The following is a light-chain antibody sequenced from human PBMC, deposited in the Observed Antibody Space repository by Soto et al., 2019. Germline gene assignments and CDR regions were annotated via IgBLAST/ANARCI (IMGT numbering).Light chain of an antibody. V-gene: IGLV1-40*01. CDR2: GND. CDR3: QSYDSGLSAWV. Sequence: QSVLTQPPSVSGAPGQRVTISCSGSSSNIGAPYDVHWYQHLPGTAPKLLLSGNDNRPSGVPDRFSGSRSGTSASLAITGLQAEDEADYYCQSYDSGLSAWVFGGGTKLTVL. CDR1: SSNIGAPYD. J-gene: IGLJ3*02.